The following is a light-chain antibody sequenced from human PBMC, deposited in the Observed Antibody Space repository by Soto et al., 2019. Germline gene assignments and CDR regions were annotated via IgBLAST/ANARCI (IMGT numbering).Light chain of an antibody. Sequence: IVLTQSPATLSLSPGERATLSCRASQSVSSYLACHQQKPGQAPRLLIYDASNRATGIPARFSGSGSGTDFTLTISSLEPEDFAVYYCQQRSNWPPALTFGGGTKVEIK. J-gene: IGKJ4*01. V-gene: IGKV3-11*01. CDR3: QQRSNWPPALT. CDR2: DAS. CDR1: QSVSSY.